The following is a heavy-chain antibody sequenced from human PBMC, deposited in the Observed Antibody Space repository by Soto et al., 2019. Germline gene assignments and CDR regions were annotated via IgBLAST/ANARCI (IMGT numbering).Heavy chain of an antibody. J-gene: IGHJ6*02. CDR1: GFTFSSYA. V-gene: IGHV3-30-3*01. D-gene: IGHD5-18*01. Sequence: QVQLVESGGGVVQPGRSLRLSCAASGFTFSSYAMHWVRQAPGKGLEWVAVISYDGSNKYYADSVKGRFTISRDNSKNTLYLQMNSLRAEDTAVYYCAGVDHPQVDTAMVSGLYGMDVWGQGTTVTVSS. CDR3: AGVDHPQVDTAMVSGLYGMDV. CDR2: ISYDGSNK.